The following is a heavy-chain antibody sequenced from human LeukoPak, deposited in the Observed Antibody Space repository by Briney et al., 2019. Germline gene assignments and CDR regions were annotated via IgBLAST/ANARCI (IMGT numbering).Heavy chain of an antibody. CDR3: TKDVGNHVTDC. CDR2: IYHSGST. CDR1: GGSSSSSNW. Sequence: SGTLSLTGAVSGGSSSSSNWWSWVRQPPGKGLEWIGEIYHSGSTNYNPSLKSRVTISVDKSKNQFSLKLSSVTAADTAVYYCTKDVGNHVTDCWGLGTLVTVSS. V-gene: IGHV4-4*02. D-gene: IGHD1-14*01. J-gene: IGHJ4*02.